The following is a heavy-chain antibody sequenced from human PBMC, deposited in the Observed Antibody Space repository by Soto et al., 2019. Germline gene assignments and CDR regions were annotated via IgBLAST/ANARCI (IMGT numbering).Heavy chain of an antibody. Sequence: SETLSLTCAVSGYSISSGYYWGWIRQPPGKGLEWIGSIYHSGSTYYNPSLKSRVTISVDTSKNQFSLRLTSVTAADTAVYYCARDRIIGTSYSDYSGQGILVTVSS. CDR2: IYHSGST. CDR3: ARDRIIGTSYSDY. CDR1: GYSISSGYY. V-gene: IGHV4-38-2*02. J-gene: IGHJ4*02. D-gene: IGHD1-7*01.